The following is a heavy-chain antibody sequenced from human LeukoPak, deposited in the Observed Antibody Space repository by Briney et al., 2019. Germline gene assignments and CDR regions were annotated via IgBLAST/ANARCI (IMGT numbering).Heavy chain of an antibody. Sequence: GSLRLSCAASGFTFSSYAMSWVRQAPGKGLEWVSAISGSGGSTYYADSVKGRFTISRDNSKNTLYLQMNSLRAEDTAVYYCAKVMTRTVVRGVPPSDYWGQGTLVTVSS. J-gene: IGHJ4*02. D-gene: IGHD3-10*01. CDR2: ISGSGGST. V-gene: IGHV3-23*01. CDR3: AKVMTRTVVRGVPPSDY. CDR1: GFTFSSYA.